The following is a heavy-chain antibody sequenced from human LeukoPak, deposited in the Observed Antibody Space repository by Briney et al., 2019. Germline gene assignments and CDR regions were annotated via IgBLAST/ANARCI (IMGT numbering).Heavy chain of an antibody. J-gene: IGHJ1*01. V-gene: IGHV4-4*02. CDR3: ARERTSVAEYFQH. CDR2: IYHSGST. Sequence: SDTLSLTCAVSGGSISSSSWWSWGRPPPGKGLEWIGEIYHSGSTNYNPSLKSRVTISVDKSKNQFSLKLSSVTAADTAVYYCARERTSVAEYFQHWGQGTLVTVSS. D-gene: IGHD1-14*01. CDR1: GGSISSSSW.